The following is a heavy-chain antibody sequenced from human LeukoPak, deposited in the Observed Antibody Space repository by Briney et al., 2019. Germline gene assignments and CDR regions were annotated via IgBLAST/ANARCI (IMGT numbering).Heavy chain of an antibody. CDR3: SKDLYGMDV. CDR2: IISDFNIT. J-gene: IGHJ6*04. Sequence: GASVKVSCKASGGTFSSYAISWVRQAPGQGLEWMGGIISDFNITHYPQKFQGRVTITADDSTSTAYMELSSLRFEDTAAYYCSKDLYGMDVWGKGTTVTVSS. CDR1: GGTFSSYA. V-gene: IGHV1-69*01.